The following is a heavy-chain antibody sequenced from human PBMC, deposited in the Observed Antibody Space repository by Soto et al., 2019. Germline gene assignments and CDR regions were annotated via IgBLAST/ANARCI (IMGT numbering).Heavy chain of an antibody. Sequence: VQLVESGGGVVQPGRSLRLSCAASGFTVSSNYMSWVRQAPGKGLEWVSVIYSGGTTYYADSVKGRFTISRDNSKNTLYLQMNSLRAEDTAVYYCARDRGSGSYDYWGQGTLVTVSS. CDR2: IYSGGTT. J-gene: IGHJ4*02. V-gene: IGHV3-53*01. CDR1: GFTVSSNY. CDR3: ARDRGSGSYDY. D-gene: IGHD1-26*01.